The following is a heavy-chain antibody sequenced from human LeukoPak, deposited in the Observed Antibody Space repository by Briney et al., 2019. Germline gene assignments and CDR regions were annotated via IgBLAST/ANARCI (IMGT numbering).Heavy chain of an antibody. CDR3: AREGQQQLGLDY. CDR1: GFTFSSYS. CDR2: ISSSSSYI. D-gene: IGHD6-13*01. J-gene: IGHJ4*02. V-gene: IGHV3-21*01. Sequence: GGSLRLSCAASGFTFSSYSMNWVRQAPGKGLEWVSSISSSSSYIYYADSVKGRFTISRDNAKNSLYLQMNSLRAEDTAVYYCAREGQQQLGLDYWGQGTLVTVSS.